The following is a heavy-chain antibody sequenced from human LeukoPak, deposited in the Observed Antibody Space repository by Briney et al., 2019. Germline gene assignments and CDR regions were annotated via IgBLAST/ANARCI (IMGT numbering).Heavy chain of an antibody. Sequence: GRSLRLSCAASGFTFNTYAMSWVRQAPGKGLEWVSTISAIGGSTYYADSVKGRFTISRDNSKSTLYLQMNSLRAEDTAVYYCAKPRDFYYYMDVWGKGTTVIVSS. CDR2: ISAIGGST. J-gene: IGHJ6*03. CDR3: AKPRDFYYYMDV. V-gene: IGHV3-23*01. CDR1: GFTFNTYA.